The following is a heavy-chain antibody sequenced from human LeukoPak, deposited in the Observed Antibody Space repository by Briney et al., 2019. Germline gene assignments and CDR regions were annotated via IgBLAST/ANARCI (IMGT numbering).Heavy chain of an antibody. CDR2: ISRNSTYI. J-gene: IGHJ4*02. D-gene: IGHD2-15*01. Sequence: PGGSLRLSCAASGFTFNTYSMNWVRQAPGKGLEWVSSISRNSTYIYYADSVKGRFTISRDNSKNTLYLQMNSLRAEDTAVYYCASRAGGTGYWGQGTLVTVSS. V-gene: IGHV3-21*04. CDR3: ASRAGGTGY. CDR1: GFTFNTYS.